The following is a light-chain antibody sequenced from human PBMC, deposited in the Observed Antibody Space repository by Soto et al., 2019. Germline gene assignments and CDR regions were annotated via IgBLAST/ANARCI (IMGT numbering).Light chain of an antibody. CDR3: QHSGDFRWT. Sequence: EIVLTQSPATLSLSPGERATLSCRASQSVSRYLAWYQVKPGQAPRRLIYGASSRATGIPDRFSGRGFGTDFTLTISRLEPEDFAVYYCQHSGDFRWTFGQGTKVEVK. CDR1: QSVSRY. J-gene: IGKJ1*01. CDR2: GAS. V-gene: IGKV3-20*01.